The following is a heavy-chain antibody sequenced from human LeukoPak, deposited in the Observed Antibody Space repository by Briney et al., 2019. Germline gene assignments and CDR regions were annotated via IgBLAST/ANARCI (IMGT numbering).Heavy chain of an antibody. CDR1: GFTFSTYS. J-gene: IGHJ6*03. CDR2: ISSSSSNI. V-gene: IGHV3-21*01. D-gene: IGHD2-2*01. Sequence: PGGSLRLSCAASGFTFSTYSMNWVRQAPGEGLEWVSSISSSSSNIYYADSLKGRFTISRDNAKNSLYLQMNSLRAEDTAVYYCARIQLNSYYYYMDVWGKGTTVTVSS. CDR3: ARIQLNSYYYYMDV.